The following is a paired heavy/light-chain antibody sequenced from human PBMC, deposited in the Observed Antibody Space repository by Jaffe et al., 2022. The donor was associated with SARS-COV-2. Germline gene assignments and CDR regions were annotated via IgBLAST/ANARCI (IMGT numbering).Heavy chain of an antibody. CDR3: AKDQGAGNMVGVNGFDY. Sequence: EVQLLESGGGLEQPGGSLRLSCAASGFTFSSHGMSWVRQAPGKGLEWVSGISGSGGSTYYADSVKGRFTISRDNSENTLYLQVNSLRAEDTAIYYCAKDQGAGNMVGVNGFDYWGQGTLVTVSS. V-gene: IGHV3-23*01. J-gene: IGHJ4*02. CDR1: GFTFSSHG. CDR2: ISGSGGST. D-gene: IGHD1-26*01.
Light chain of an antibody. CDR1: QSISSNY. J-gene: IGKJ4*01. Sequence: ENVLTQSPGTLSLSPGERATLSCRASQSISSNYLAWYQQKPGQAPRLLIYGASSRAIGIPDRFTGSASGTDFTLTISRLEPEDFAVYYCQQYGRSVTFGGGTKVEI. CDR3: QQYGRSVT. V-gene: IGKV3-20*01. CDR2: GAS.